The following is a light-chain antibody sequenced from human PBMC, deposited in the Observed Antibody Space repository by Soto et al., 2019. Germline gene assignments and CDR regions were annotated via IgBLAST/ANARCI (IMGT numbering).Light chain of an antibody. CDR1: QGISSY. Sequence: IQLTQSPSPLSASVGDRVTITCRASQGISSYLAWYQQKPGKAPKLLIYAASTLQSGVPSRFSGSGSGTDFTLTISSLQPEDFATYYCQQLNSYPITFGQGTRLEIK. CDR2: AAS. CDR3: QQLNSYPIT. V-gene: IGKV1-9*01. J-gene: IGKJ5*01.